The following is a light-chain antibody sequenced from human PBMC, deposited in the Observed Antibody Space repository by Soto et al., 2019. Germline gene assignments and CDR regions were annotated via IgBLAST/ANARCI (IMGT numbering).Light chain of an antibody. J-gene: IGKJ1*01. Sequence: QVTLSPSALSASVGDRVTITCRASHGISSYLAWYQQKPGKAPKLLIYAASTLQSGVPSRFSGSGSGTDFTLTISSLQPEDFATYYCQQLNSAWTFGQGTNVDIK. V-gene: IGKV1-9*01. CDR3: QQLNSAWT. CDR1: HGISSY. CDR2: AAS.